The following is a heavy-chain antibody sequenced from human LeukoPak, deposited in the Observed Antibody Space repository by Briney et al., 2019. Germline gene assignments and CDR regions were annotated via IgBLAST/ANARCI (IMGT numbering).Heavy chain of an antibody. D-gene: IGHD3-10*01. CDR1: GFTFSSSW. V-gene: IGHV3-7*01. J-gene: IGHJ4*02. Sequence: PGGSLRLSCAASGFTFSSSWMSWVRQAPGKGLEWVANIKQDGSEKYYADSVKGRFTISRDNSKNTLYLQMNSLRTEDTSVYYCASFGGNPGYFDYWGQGTLVTVSS. CDR2: IKQDGSEK. CDR3: ASFGGNPGYFDY.